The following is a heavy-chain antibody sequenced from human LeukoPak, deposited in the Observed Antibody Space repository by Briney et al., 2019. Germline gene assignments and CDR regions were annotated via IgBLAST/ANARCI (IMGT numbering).Heavy chain of an antibody. D-gene: IGHD2-8*01. CDR1: GYTFTSYG. V-gene: IGHV1-18*04. CDR2: ISGYNGNT. CDR3: ASAGPLRSFYHYYYMDV. Sequence: PGASVKVSCKASGYTFTSYGISWVRQAPGQGLEWMGWISGYNGNTNYAQKLQGRVTMTTDTSTSTAYMELRRLGSDDTAVYYCASAGPLRSFYHYYYMDVWGKGTTVTVSS. J-gene: IGHJ6*03.